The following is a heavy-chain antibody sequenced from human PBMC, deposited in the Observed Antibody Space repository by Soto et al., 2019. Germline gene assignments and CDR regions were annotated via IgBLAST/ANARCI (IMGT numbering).Heavy chain of an antibody. J-gene: IGHJ4*02. CDR1: GFTFSSYG. CDR3: ARDKMQWLVRGYFDY. CDR2: IWYDGSNK. Sequence: QVQLVASGGGVVQPGRSLRLSCAASGFTFSSYGMHWVRQAPGKGLEWVAVIWYDGSNKYYADSVKGRFTISRDNSKNTLYLQMNSLRAEDTAVYYCARDKMQWLVRGYFDYWGQGTLVTVSS. V-gene: IGHV3-33*01. D-gene: IGHD6-19*01.